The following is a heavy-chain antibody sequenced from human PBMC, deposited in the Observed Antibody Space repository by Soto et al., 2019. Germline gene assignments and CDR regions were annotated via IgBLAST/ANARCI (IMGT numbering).Heavy chain of an antibody. CDR2: ISGSGGST. J-gene: IGHJ4*02. Sequence: EVQLLESGGGLVQPGGSLRLSCAASGFTFSSYAMSWVRQAPGKGLEWVSAISGSGGSTYYADSVKGRFTISRDNSKNTLDLQMNSLRAEDTAVYYCAKDADYDYIWGSYRVYYFDYWGQGTLVTVSS. CDR3: AKDADYDYIWGSYRVYYFDY. V-gene: IGHV3-23*01. CDR1: GFTFSSYA. D-gene: IGHD3-16*02.